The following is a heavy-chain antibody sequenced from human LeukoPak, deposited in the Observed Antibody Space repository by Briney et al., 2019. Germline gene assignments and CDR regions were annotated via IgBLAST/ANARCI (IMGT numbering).Heavy chain of an antibody. CDR2: IYTSGST. CDR3: ARAHDSSGYYYSYFDY. Sequence: SQTLSLTCTVSGGSISSGSYYWRWLRQPAGKGLEWIGRIYTSGSTNYNPSLKSRVTISVDTSKNQFSLKLSSVTAADTAVYYCARAHDSSGYYYSYFDYWGQGTLVTVSS. J-gene: IGHJ4*02. CDR1: GGSISSGSYY. V-gene: IGHV4-61*02. D-gene: IGHD3-22*01.